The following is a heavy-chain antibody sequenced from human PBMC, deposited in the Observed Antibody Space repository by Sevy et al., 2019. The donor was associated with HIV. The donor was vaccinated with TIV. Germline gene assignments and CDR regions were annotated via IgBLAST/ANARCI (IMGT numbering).Heavy chain of an antibody. CDR1: GFIFSGYV. Sequence: GGSLRLSCAASGFIFSGYVMSWVRQAPGKGLEWVSGISASGGSTYYADSVKGRFTVSRDNSKNTLYLEMNSLRAEDTAVYYCAKDASSSWTGGTFQHWGQGTLVTVSS. V-gene: IGHV3-23*01. D-gene: IGHD6-13*01. CDR2: ISASGGST. J-gene: IGHJ1*01. CDR3: AKDASSSWTGGTFQH.